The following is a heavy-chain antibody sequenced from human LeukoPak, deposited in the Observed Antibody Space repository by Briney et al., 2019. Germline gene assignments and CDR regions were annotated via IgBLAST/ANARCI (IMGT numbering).Heavy chain of an antibody. J-gene: IGHJ3*02. CDR2: IYYSGST. V-gene: IGHV4-39*01. Sequence: SETLSLTCTVSGGSISSSSYYWGWIRQPPGKGLEWIGGIYYSGSTYYNPSLKSRVTISVDTSKNQFSLKLSSVTAADTAVYYCARSQNYYDSSGYYYGAFDIWGQGTMVTVSS. CDR3: ARSQNYYDSSGYYYGAFDI. CDR1: GGSISSSSYY. D-gene: IGHD3-22*01.